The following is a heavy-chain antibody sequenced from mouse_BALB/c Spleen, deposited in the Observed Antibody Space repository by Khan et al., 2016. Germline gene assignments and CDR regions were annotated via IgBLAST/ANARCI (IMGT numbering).Heavy chain of an antibody. D-gene: IGHD2-14*01. V-gene: IGHV3-6*02. CDR1: GYSITSGYY. CDR2: ISYDGSN. J-gene: IGHJ2*01. Sequence: EVQLQESGPGLVKPSQSLSLTCSVTGYSITSGYYWNWIRQFQGNKLEWMGNISYDGSNNYNPSLKNRISITRDPSKNQFFLKLNSVNTEDTATYYCARETIYRYYDFDYWGQGTMLTVSS. CDR3: ARETIYRYYDFDY.